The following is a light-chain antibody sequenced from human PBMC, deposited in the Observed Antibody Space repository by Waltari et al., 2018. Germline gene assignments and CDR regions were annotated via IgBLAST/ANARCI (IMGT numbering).Light chain of an antibody. V-gene: IGKV3-11*01. CDR3: QQRSNWLT. CDR1: QSISNY. J-gene: IGKJ4*01. CDR2: DAS. Sequence: TPPCRTSQSISNYLAWYQQKPGQAPRLRIYDASNRATGIPARFSGSGSGTDFTLTITSLEPEDVAVYYCQQRSNWLTFGGGTKVEIK.